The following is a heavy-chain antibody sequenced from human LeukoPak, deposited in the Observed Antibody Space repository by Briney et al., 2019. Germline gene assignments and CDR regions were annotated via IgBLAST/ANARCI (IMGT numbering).Heavy chain of an antibody. V-gene: IGHV3-9*01. Sequence: GGSLRLSCAASGFTFDDYAMHWVRQAPGKGLEWVSGISWNSGSIGYADSVKGRFTISRDNAKNSLYLQMNSLRAEDTAVYYCARDTGYGGNPTDYYYYMDVWGKGTTVTVSS. D-gene: IGHD4-23*01. CDR2: ISWNSGSI. CDR3: ARDTGYGGNPTDYYYYMDV. J-gene: IGHJ6*03. CDR1: GFTFDDYA.